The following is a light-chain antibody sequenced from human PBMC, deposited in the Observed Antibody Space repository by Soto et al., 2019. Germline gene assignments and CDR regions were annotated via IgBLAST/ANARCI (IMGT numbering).Light chain of an antibody. CDR3: QQYNSYPWT. J-gene: IGKJ1*01. V-gene: IGKV1-5*03. CDR1: QSISSW. CDR2: KAS. Sequence: DIQMTQSPSTLSASVGDRVTITCRASQSISSWLAWYQQKPGEAPKLLIYKASTLEVGVPSRFSGSGSGTDFTLTINTLQPADFATYYCQQYNSYPWTFGQGTKVDIK.